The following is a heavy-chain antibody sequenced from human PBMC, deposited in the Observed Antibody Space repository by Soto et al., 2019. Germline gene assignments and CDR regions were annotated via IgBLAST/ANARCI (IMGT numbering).Heavy chain of an antibody. J-gene: IGHJ6*02. CDR3: ARERVLLWFGESPGYYYYGMDV. V-gene: IGHV4-31*03. CDR2: IYYSGST. D-gene: IGHD3-10*01. CDR1: GGSISSGGYY. Sequence: QVQLQESGPGLVKPSQTLSLTCTVSGGSISSGGYYWSWIRQHPGKGLEWIGYIYYSGSTYYNPSLKSRVTISVDTSKTQFSLKLSSVTAADTAVYYCARERVLLWFGESPGYYYYGMDVWGQGTTVTVSS.